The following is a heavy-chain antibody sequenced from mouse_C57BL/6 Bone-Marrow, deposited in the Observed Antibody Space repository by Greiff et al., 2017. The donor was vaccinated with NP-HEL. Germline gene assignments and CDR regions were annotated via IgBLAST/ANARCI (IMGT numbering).Heavy chain of an antibody. CDR1: GFTFTDYY. CDR2: IRNKANGYTT. V-gene: IGHV7-3*01. CDR3: ARKGYYGSSLYWYFDV. J-gene: IGHJ1*03. D-gene: IGHD1-1*01. Sequence: EVKLVESGGGLVQPGGSLSLSCAASGFTFTDYYMSWVRQPPGKALEWLGFIRNKANGYTTEYSASVKGRFTISRDNSQSILYLQMNALRAEDSATYYCARKGYYGSSLYWYFDVWGTGTTVTVSS.